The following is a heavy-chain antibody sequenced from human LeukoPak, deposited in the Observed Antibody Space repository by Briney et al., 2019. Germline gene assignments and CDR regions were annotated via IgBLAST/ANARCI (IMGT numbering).Heavy chain of an antibody. V-gene: IGHV3-74*01. J-gene: IGHJ4*02. CDR2: INSDGSST. D-gene: IGHD5-12*01. CDR1: GFTFSSYW. Sequence: GGSLRLSCAASGFTFSSYWMHWVRQAPGKGLMWVSRINSDGSSTSYADSVKGRFTISRDNAKNTLYLQMNSLRAEDTAVFYCGRVGQAGYVGYPLDYRGQGTLVTVSS. CDR3: GRVGQAGYVGYPLDY.